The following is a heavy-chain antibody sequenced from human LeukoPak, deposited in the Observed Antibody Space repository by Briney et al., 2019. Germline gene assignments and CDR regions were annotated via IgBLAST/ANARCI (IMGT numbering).Heavy chain of an antibody. J-gene: IGHJ3*02. D-gene: IGHD6-13*01. CDR1: GGSTNTYY. CDR2: IYYSGST. Sequence: SETLSLTCTVSGGSTNTYYWSWIRQPPGKGLEWVGSIYYSGSTFYNPSLKSRVTTSVDTSKNQFSLQLTSVTAADTAVYYCARLKAGNLYDAFDIWGQGTMVTVSS. V-gene: IGHV4-59*12. CDR3: ARLKAGNLYDAFDI.